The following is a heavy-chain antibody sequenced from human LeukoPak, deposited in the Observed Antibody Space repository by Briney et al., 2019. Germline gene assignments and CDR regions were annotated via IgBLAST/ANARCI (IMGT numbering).Heavy chain of an antibody. D-gene: IGHD5-24*01. CDR2: ISWDGGST. V-gene: IGHV3-43D*03. J-gene: IGHJ4*02. CDR3: AKDIGDGYDYGVVSN. Sequence: GGSLRLSCAASGFTFDDYAMHWVRQAPGKGLEWVSLISWDGGSTYYADSVKGRFTISRDNSKNSLYLQMNSLRAEDTALYYCAKDIGDGYDYGVVSNGGQGTLVTVSS. CDR1: GFTFDDYA.